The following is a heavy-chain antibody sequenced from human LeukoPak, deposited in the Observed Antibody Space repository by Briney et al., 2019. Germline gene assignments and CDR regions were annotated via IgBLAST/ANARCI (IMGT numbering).Heavy chain of an antibody. J-gene: IGHJ4*02. Sequence: GASVKVSCKASGYTFTGYYMHWVRQAPGKGLEWMGGFDPEDGETIYAQKFQGRVTMTEDTSTDTAYMELSSLRSEDTAVYYCARRPPHSDYGSGSRFDYWGQGTLVTVSS. CDR2: FDPEDGET. V-gene: IGHV1-24*01. CDR3: ARRPPHSDYGSGSRFDY. D-gene: IGHD3-10*01. CDR1: GYTFTGYY.